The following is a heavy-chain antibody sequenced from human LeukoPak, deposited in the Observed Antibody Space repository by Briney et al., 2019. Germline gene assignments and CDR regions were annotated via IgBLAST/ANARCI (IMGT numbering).Heavy chain of an antibody. Sequence: WRSLRLSCAPSGFTFSRYVMHWVREAPGKGVEWVGVIWYAGSNKDYADSVTCRFTISRDNSKNTLYLQMNSVRGEDRAVSCFARDGVVNAFDIWGQGTMVTVSS. CDR3: ARDGVVNAFDI. CDR1: GFTFSRYV. CDR2: IWYAGSNK. D-gene: IGHD3-3*01. V-gene: IGHV3-33*04. J-gene: IGHJ3*02.